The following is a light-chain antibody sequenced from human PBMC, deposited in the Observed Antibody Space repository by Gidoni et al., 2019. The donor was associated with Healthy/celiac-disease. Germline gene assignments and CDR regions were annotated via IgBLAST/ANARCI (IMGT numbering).Light chain of an antibody. J-gene: IGLJ3*02. V-gene: IGLV2-8*01. CDR3: SSYSGSNNLRV. CDR2: EVS. Sequence: QSALTQPPSASGSPGQSVTISCTGTSSDVGGYNYVSWYQQHPGKAPKLMIYEVSKRPSGVPDCFSGSKSGNTASRTVSGLQAEDEADYYCSSYSGSNNLRVFGGGTKLTVL. CDR1: SSDVGGYNY.